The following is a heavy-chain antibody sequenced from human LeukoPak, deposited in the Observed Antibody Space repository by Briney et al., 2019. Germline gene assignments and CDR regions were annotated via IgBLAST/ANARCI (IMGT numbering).Heavy chain of an antibody. CDR1: GFTFSGSA. CDR2: IRSKANSYAT. D-gene: IGHD3-22*01. CDR3: AKGTMSQHRGAFDI. J-gene: IGHJ3*02. V-gene: IGHV3-73*01. Sequence: GGSLRLSCAASGFTFSGSAMHWVRQASGKGLEWVGRIRSKANSYATAYAASVKGRFTISRDDSKNTAYLQMNSLKTEDTAVYYCAKGTMSQHRGAFDIWGQGTMVIVSS.